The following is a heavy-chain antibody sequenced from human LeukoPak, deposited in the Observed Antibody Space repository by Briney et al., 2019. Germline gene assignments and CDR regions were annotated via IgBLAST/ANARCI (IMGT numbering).Heavy chain of an antibody. CDR3: ARDPSDSGWFDP. D-gene: IGHD2-15*01. J-gene: IGHJ5*02. CDR1: GYTFTSYD. Sequence: ASVKVSCKASGYTFTSYDINWVRQATGQGLEWMGWMNPNSGNTGYAQKFQGRVTMTRNTSISTAYMELSSLRSEDTAVYYCARDPSDSGWFDPWGQGTLVTVSS. CDR2: MNPNSGNT. V-gene: IGHV1-8*01.